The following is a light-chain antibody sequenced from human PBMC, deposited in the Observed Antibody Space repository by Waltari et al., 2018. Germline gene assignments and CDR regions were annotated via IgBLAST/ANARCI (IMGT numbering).Light chain of an antibody. V-gene: IGKV2-30*02. Sequence: DVVMTQSPLSLPVTLGQPASISCRSSQSLVPSDGNTYLNWFQQRPGQSPRRLIYKVSNRDSGVPDRVSGSGSGTDFTLKISRVEAEDVGVYYCMQGTHWPRTFGQGTKVEIK. CDR3: MQGTHWPRT. J-gene: IGKJ1*01. CDR2: KVS. CDR1: QSLVPSDGNTY.